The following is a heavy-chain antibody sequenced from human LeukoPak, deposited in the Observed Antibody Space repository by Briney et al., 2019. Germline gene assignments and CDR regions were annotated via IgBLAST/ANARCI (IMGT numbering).Heavy chain of an antibody. V-gene: IGHV4-4*07. CDR3: ARVVDDILTGYSSNYFAP. J-gene: IGHJ5*02. Sequence: SETLSLTCTVSDGSINGYYWSWIRQPAGKGLEWIGRIYTSGSTNYNPSLKSRVTISVDTSKNQFSLKLSSVTAADTAVYYCARVVDDILTGYSSNYFAPRGQGTLVTVSS. CDR2: IYTSGST. D-gene: IGHD3-9*01. CDR1: DGSINGYY.